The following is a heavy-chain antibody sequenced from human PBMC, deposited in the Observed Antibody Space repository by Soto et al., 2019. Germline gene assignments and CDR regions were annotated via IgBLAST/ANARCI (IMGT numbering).Heavy chain of an antibody. CDR2: ISYDGTNK. CDR3: AKEWGDWLAPVVDV. V-gene: IGHV3-30*18. CDR1: GFTFSNYD. Sequence: QVQLVESGGGVVQPGRSLRLSCAASGFTFSNYDMHWVRQAPGKGLEWVAVISYDGTNKHYADSVKGRFTISRDNSKNTLYVEMNSLGAEDTAVYYCAKEWGDWLAPVVDVWGQGTTVTVS. D-gene: IGHD2-21*02. J-gene: IGHJ6*02.